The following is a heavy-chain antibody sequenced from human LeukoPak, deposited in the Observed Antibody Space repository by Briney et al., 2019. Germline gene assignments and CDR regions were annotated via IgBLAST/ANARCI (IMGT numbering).Heavy chain of an antibody. Sequence: GSLILFFEASGSIFSSYSMDWVRQAPGKGLEWVSSISSNSVYIHYADSVKGRFTISRDNAKNYLYLQMYSLRDEDTAVYYCARAAYNSDYFDLWGQGTMVTVS. J-gene: IGHJ4*02. CDR2: ISSNSVYI. CDR3: ARAAYNSDYFDL. D-gene: IGHD6-19*01. V-gene: IGHV3-21*01. CDR1: GSIFSSYS.